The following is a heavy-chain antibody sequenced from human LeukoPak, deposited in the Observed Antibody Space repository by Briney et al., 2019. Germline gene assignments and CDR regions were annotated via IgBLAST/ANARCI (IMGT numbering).Heavy chain of an antibody. Sequence: ASVKVSCKASGYTFTSYGISWVRQAPGQGREWMGWISAYNGNTNYAQKLQGRVTMTTDTSTGTAYMELRSLRSDDTAVYYCASRGYSYGHAYWGQGTLVTVSS. CDR3: ASRGYSYGHAY. CDR2: ISAYNGNT. V-gene: IGHV1-18*01. D-gene: IGHD5-18*01. CDR1: GYTFTSYG. J-gene: IGHJ4*02.